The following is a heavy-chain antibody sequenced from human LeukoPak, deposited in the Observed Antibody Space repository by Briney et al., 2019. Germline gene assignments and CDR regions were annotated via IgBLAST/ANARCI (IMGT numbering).Heavy chain of an antibody. Sequence: SETLSLTCSVSGDSINSGVSYWAWLRQPPGKGLEGVGTIYYSGSAGSTYYNPPLKSRVTISVDTSKNQFSLNLSSVTAADTAIYYCARHLYDKTGRPLDSWGQGALVTVSS. CDR3: ARHLYDKTGRPLDS. D-gene: IGHD2-8*01. V-gene: IGHV4-39*01. J-gene: IGHJ4*02. CDR1: GDSINSGVSY. CDR2: IYYSGSAGST.